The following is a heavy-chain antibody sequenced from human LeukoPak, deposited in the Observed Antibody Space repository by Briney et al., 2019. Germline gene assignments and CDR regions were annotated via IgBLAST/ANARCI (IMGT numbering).Heavy chain of an antibody. V-gene: IGHV1-2*06. J-gene: IGHJ4*02. CDR3: ARDYSDYNSFDY. Sequence: ASVKVSCKASGYRFIAYYMHWVRQAPGQGLEWMRRINPHTGVTNYAQNFQGRVTMTRDTSITTAYMELSRLRSDDTAVYYCARDYSDYNSFDYWGQGTLVTVSS. CDR1: GYRFIAYY. D-gene: IGHD4-17*01. CDR2: INPHTGVT.